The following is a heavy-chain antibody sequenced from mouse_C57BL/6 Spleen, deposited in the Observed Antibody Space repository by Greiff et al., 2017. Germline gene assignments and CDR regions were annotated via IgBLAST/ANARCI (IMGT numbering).Heavy chain of an antibody. CDR3: TTYYGSSYRYCDV. D-gene: IGHD1-1*01. Sequence: VQLQQSGAELVRPGASVKLSCTASGFNIKDDYMHWVKQRPEQGLEWIGWIDPENGDTEYASKFQGKATITADTSSNTAYLQLSSLTSEDTAVYYWTTYYGSSYRYCDVWGTGTTVTVSS. V-gene: IGHV14-4*01. J-gene: IGHJ1*03. CDR1: GFNIKDDY. CDR2: IDPENGDT.